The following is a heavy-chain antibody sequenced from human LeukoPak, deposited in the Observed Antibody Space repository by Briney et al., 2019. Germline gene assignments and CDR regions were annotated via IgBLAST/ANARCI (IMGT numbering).Heavy chain of an antibody. CDR2: INHSGST. J-gene: IGHJ4*02. Sequence: PSETLSLTCAVYGGSFSGYYWSWIRQPPGKGLEWIGEINHSGSTNYNPSLKSRVTISVDTSKNQFSLKLSSVTAADTAVYYCARGLERLYYGSGSGRDYWGQGTLVTVSS. D-gene: IGHD3-10*01. V-gene: IGHV4-34*01. CDR1: GGSFSGYY. CDR3: ARGLERLYYGSGSGRDY.